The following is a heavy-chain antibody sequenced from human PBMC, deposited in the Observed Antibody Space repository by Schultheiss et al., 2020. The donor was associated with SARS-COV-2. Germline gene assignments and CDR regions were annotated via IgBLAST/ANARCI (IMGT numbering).Heavy chain of an antibody. CDR3: ARGPEGTIFGVVGRMYYYGMDV. J-gene: IGHJ6*02. CDR2: ISAYNGNT. D-gene: IGHD3-3*01. CDR1: GYTFTTSG. Sequence: GSLRLSCKASGYTFTTSGFSWVRQAPGQGLEWLGWISAYNGNTKYAQKFQGRLTMTTDTSTSTAYMELSSLRSEDTAVYYCARGPEGTIFGVVGRMYYYGMDVWGQGTTVTVSS. V-gene: IGHV1-18*01.